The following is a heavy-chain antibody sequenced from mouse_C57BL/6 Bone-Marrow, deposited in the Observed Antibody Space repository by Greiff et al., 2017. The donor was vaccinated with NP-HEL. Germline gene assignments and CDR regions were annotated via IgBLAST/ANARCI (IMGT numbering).Heavy chain of an antibody. D-gene: IGHD1-1*01. CDR2: IYPGSGST. J-gene: IGHJ1*03. V-gene: IGHV1-55*01. Sequence: VQLQQPGAELVKPGASVKMSCKASGYTFTSYWITWVKQRPGQGLEWIGDIYPGSGSTNYNEKFKSKATLTVDTSSSTAYMQLSSLTSEDSAVYYCANNYDGSSYLYWYFDVWGTGTTVTVSS. CDR1: GYTFTSYW. CDR3: ANNYDGSSYLYWYFDV.